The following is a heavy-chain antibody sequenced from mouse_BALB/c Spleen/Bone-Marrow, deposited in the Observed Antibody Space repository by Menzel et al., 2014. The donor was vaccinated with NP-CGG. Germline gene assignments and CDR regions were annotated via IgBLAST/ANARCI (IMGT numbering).Heavy chain of an antibody. CDR3: TRRPLQANSYFDC. V-gene: IGHV5-6*02. Sequence: EVMLVESGGDLVKPGGSLKLSCVASGFTFSSYGMSWVRQTPDKSLEWVATISSGGSSTYYPASVKGRFTISRDNAKSTLYLQMSSLNSEDTAMYYCTRRPLQANSYFDCWGQGTTLTVSS. CDR1: GFTFSSYG. CDR2: ISSGGSST. D-gene: IGHD3-2*02. J-gene: IGHJ2*01.